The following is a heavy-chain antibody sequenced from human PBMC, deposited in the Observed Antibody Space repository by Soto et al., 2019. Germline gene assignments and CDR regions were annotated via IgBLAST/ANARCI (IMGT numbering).Heavy chain of an antibody. CDR1: GFTFDDYA. CDR2: ISWNSGSI. CDR3: ARDRGNWNGRLYFDY. D-gene: IGHD1-1*01. Sequence: PGGSLRLSCAASGFTFDDYAMHWVRQAPGKGLEWVSGISWNSGSIGYADSVKGRFTISRDNAKNSLYLQMNSLRAEDTAVYYCARDRGNWNGRLYFDYWGQGTLVTVSS. J-gene: IGHJ4*02. V-gene: IGHV3-9*01.